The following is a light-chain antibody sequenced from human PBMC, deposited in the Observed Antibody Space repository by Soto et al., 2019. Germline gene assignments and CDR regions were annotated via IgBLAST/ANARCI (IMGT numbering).Light chain of an antibody. J-gene: IGLJ2*01. Sequence: QSVLTQPASVSGSPGQSITISCTGTSSDVGDYNYVSWYQQHPGKAPKLMIYDISNRPSGVSNRFSGSKSGRTASLTISGLQAEDRADYYCRSLTGKGTPVVFGGGTTVTVL. CDR3: RSLTGKGTPVV. CDR1: SSDVGDYNY. CDR2: DIS. V-gene: IGLV2-14*01.